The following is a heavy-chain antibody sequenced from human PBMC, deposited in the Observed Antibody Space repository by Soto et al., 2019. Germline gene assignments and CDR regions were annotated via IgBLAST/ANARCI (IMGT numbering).Heavy chain of an antibody. CDR1: GYTFTSYG. CDR2: ISAYNGNT. V-gene: IGHV1-18*01. Sequence: QVQLVQSGAEVKKPGASVKVSCKASGYTFTSYGVSWVRQAPGQGLEWMGWISAYNGNTKYAQKLQGRATMTTDTSTNTAYMDLRSLRSDDTAVYYCARDSPPVDYWGQGTLVTVSS. CDR3: ARDSPPVDY. J-gene: IGHJ4*02.